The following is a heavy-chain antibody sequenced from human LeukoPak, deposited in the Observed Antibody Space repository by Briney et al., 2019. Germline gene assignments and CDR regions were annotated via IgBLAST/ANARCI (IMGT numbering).Heavy chain of an antibody. CDR2: VNNKGNNK. Sequence: PGGSLRLSCAASGFTFSTYDMNWVRQAPGKGLEWVSAVNNKGNNKYYADSVKGRFTISRDNSKNTLYLQMDSLRAEDTAIYYCAKDVRGGPIVGAGSVDYWGQGTLVTVSS. CDR3: AKDVRGGPIVGAGSVDY. CDR1: GFTFSTYD. D-gene: IGHD1-26*01. J-gene: IGHJ4*02. V-gene: IGHV3-23*05.